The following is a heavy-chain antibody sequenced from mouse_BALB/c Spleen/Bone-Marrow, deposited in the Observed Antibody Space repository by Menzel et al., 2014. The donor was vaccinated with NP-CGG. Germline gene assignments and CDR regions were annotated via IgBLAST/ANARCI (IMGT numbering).Heavy chain of an antibody. CDR2: INPGGSTI. V-gene: IGHV4-2*02. Sequence: EVQGVESGGGLVQPGGSLNLACVASGFDFGRYWMSWARQAPGKGLEWIGEINPGGSTINYSPSLKDKFIISRDNAKNTLYLQMSKVRSEDTALYYYARLAYYGYHDNWGQGTTLTVSS. D-gene: IGHD1-2*01. J-gene: IGHJ2*01. CDR1: GFDFGRYW. CDR3: ARLAYYGYHDN.